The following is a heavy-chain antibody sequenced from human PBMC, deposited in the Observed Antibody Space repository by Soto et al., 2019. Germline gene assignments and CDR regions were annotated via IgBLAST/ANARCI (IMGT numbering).Heavy chain of an antibody. Sequence: GASVKVSCKASGYTFTSYAMHWVRQAPGQRLEWMGWINAGNGNTKYSQKFQGRVTITRDTSASTAYMELSSLRSEDTAVYYCARVARLGCRSGGSCYGFPFDYWGQGTLVTVSS. CDR3: ARVARLGCRSGGSCYGFPFDY. J-gene: IGHJ4*02. D-gene: IGHD2-15*01. CDR2: INAGNGNT. CDR1: GYTFTSYA. V-gene: IGHV1-3*01.